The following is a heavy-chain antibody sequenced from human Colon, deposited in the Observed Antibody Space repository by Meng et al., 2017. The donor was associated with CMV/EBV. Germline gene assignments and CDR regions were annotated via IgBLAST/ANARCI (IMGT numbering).Heavy chain of an antibody. CDR3: ARSDYDFWSGYLGYFDY. J-gene: IGHJ4*02. Sequence: GESLKISCAVSGFTFSSYAMSWVRQAPGKGLEWVSLITWDGVSYYEDAVKGRFTISRDNSKNSLYLEMNSLRVEDTAVYYCARSDYDFWSGYLGYFDYWGQGTLVTVSS. CDR2: ITWDGVS. V-gene: IGHV3-43D*03. D-gene: IGHD3-3*01. CDR1: GFTFSSYA.